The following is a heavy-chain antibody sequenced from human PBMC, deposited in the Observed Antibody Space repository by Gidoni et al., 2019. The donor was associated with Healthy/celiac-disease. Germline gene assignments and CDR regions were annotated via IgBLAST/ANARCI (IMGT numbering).Heavy chain of an antibody. V-gene: IGHV3-30-3*01. CDR2: ISYDGSNK. J-gene: IGHJ4*02. CDR1: GFTFGSYA. Sequence: QVQLVESGGGVVQPGRSLRLSCAASGFTFGSYAMHWVRQAPGKGLEWVAVISYDGSNKYYADSVKGRFTISRDNSKNTLYLQMNSLRAEDTAVYYCARDLVDTARGGSYPRARFDYWGQGTLVTVSS. D-gene: IGHD1-26*01. CDR3: ARDLVDTARGGSYPRARFDY.